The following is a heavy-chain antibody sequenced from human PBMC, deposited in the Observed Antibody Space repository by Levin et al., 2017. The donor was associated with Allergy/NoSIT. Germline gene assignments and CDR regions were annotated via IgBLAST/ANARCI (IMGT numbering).Heavy chain of an antibody. J-gene: IGHJ4*02. CDR2: INPNSGGT. D-gene: IGHD2-15*01. CDR3: ARPGYCSGGRCQGFDY. CDR1: GYTFTDYY. V-gene: IGHV1-2*06. Sequence: ASVKVSCKASGYTFTDYYMYWVRQAPGQGLEWMGRINPNSGGTNYAQKFQGRVTMTRDTSISTAYMELSSLRSDDTAVYYCARPGYCSGGRCQGFDYWGQGTLVTVSS.